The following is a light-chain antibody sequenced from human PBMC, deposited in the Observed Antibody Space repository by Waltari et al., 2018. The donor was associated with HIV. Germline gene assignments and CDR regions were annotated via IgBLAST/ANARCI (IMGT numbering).Light chain of an antibody. CDR3: MQALQTPLT. CDR1: QSLLHSNGYNY. CDR2: LGS. Sequence: DIVMTQSPLSLPVTPGEPASISCRSSQSLLHSNGYNYLDWYLQKPGQSPHLLIYLGSNRASGVPDRFSGSGSGTDFTLKISRVEAKDVGVYYCMQALQTPLTFGGGTKVEIK. V-gene: IGKV2-28*01. J-gene: IGKJ4*01.